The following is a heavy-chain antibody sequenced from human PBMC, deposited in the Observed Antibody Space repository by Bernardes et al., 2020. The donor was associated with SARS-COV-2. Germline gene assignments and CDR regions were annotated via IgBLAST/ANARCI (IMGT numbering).Heavy chain of an antibody. Sequence: SETLSLTCAVHGGSLISYYWSWVRQPPGTGLEWIGQINHSGVTNYNPTLKSRVSISVDTSKNQFSLRLTSVTAADTAIYYCARGAKVLGYWGQGTLVSVSS. V-gene: IGHV4-34*01. CDR2: INHSGVT. CDR1: GGSLISYY. CDR3: ARGAKVLGY. J-gene: IGHJ4*02. D-gene: IGHD3-10*01.